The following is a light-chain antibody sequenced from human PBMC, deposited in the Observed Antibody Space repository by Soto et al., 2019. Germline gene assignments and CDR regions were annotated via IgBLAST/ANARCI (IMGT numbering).Light chain of an antibody. CDR3: SSYTSSNTVV. Sequence: QSALTQPDSVSGSPGQSITISCTGTSSDVGGYDYVSWYQQHPGKAPKLIIYDVSDRPSGVSNRFSGSKSGNTASLTISGLQAEDEADDYCSSYTSSNTVVFGGGTKLNVL. CDR1: SSDVGGYDY. J-gene: IGLJ2*01. V-gene: IGLV2-14*01. CDR2: DVS.